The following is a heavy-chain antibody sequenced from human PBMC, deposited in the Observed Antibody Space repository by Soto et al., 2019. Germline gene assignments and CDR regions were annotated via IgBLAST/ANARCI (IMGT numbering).Heavy chain of an antibody. Sequence: PGGSLKLSCAASGFTFSNAWMNWVRQAPGKGLEWVGRIKSKTDGGTTDYAAPVKGRFTISRDDSKNTLYLQMNSLKTEDTAVYYCTTDRSWCSDYVWGSYRHTLGYWAQGNLVPVS. V-gene: IGHV3-15*07. CDR3: TTDRSWCSDYVWGSYRHTLGY. CDR2: IKSKTDGGTT. J-gene: IGHJ4*02. CDR1: GFTFSNAW. D-gene: IGHD3-16*02.